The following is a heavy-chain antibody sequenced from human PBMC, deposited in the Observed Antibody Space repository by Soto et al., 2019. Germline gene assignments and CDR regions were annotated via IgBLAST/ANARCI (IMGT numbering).Heavy chain of an antibody. CDR1: GFTFSNYA. J-gene: IGHJ5*02. CDR3: AANWYENWFDP. CDR2: ISGGSSIT. Sequence: GGSLRLSCAASGFTFSNYAMSWVRQAPEKGLEWVSIISGGSSITYYADSVKGRFTISRDNPKNTLYLQMNSLRAEDTAVYYCAANWYENWFDPWGQGTLVTVS. D-gene: IGHD1-1*01. V-gene: IGHV3-23*01.